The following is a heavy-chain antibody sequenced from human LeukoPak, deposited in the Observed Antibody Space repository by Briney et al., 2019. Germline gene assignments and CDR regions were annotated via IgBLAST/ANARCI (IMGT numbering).Heavy chain of an antibody. CDR3: ARVADCSSTSCYAGWGPDWFDP. V-gene: IGHV4-59*12. D-gene: IGHD2-2*01. CDR2: IYHSGST. J-gene: IGHJ5*02. Sequence: PSETLSLTCTVSGGSISSYYWSWIRQPPGKGLEWIGEIYHSGSTNYNPSLKSRVTISVDKSKNQFSLKLSSVTAADTAVYYCARVADCSSTSCYAGWGPDWFDPWGQGTLVTVSS. CDR1: GGSISSYY.